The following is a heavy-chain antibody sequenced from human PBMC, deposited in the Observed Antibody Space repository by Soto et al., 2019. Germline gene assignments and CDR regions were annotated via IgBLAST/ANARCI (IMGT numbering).Heavy chain of an antibody. J-gene: IGHJ6*03. CDR2: ISGSGGST. CDR3: AKDGDSGARFDYYYYMDV. CDR1: GFTFSSYA. Sequence: GGSLRLSCAASGFTFSSYAMSWVRQAPGKGLEWVSAISGSGGSTYYADSVKGRFTISRDNSENTLYLQMDSLRTDDTAVYYCAKDGDSGARFDYYYYMDVWGKGTTVTVSS. V-gene: IGHV3-23*01. D-gene: IGHD1-26*01.